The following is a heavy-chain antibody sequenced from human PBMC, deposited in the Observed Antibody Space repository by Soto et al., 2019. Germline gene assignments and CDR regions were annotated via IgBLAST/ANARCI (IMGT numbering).Heavy chain of an antibody. V-gene: IGHV4-31*03. CDR1: GGSITSGTYY. Sequence: QVQLQESGPGLVKPSQTLSLTCTVSGGSITSGTYYWSWIRQHPGKGLEWIGYIHYSGITYYNPSLKSRLTISVDTSKNPFSLKLSSLTAADTAVYYCARSPPLLTGATASFDSWGQGTLVTVSS. J-gene: IGHJ4*02. D-gene: IGHD3-9*01. CDR2: IHYSGIT. CDR3: ARSPPLLTGATASFDS.